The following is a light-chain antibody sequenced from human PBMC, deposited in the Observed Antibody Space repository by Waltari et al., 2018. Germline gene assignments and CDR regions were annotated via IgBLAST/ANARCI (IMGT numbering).Light chain of an antibody. V-gene: IGKV3-20*01. CDR1: QSVSSSY. J-gene: IGKJ3*01. CDR3: QHYGISPPGL. Sequence: EIVLTQSPGTLSLSPGERATLPCRASQSVSSSYLAWYQQTPGQAPRLLMYGASSRATGIPDRFSGSGSGTDFTLTISRLEPEDFAVYYCQHYGISPPGLFGPGTKVDIK. CDR2: GAS.